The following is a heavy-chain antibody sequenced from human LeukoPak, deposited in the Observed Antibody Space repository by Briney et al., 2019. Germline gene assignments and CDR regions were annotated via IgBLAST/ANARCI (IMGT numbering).Heavy chain of an antibody. D-gene: IGHD3-22*01. CDR3: AKDPGAGYYDSSGYGPLDY. Sequence: GGSLRLSCAASGFTFSSYGMHWVRQAPGKGLEWVAFIRYDGSNKYYADSVKGRFTISRDNSKNTLYLQMNSLRAEDTAVYYCAKDPGAGYYDSSGYGPLDYWGQGTLVTASS. CDR1: GFTFSSYG. CDR2: IRYDGSNK. V-gene: IGHV3-30*02. J-gene: IGHJ4*02.